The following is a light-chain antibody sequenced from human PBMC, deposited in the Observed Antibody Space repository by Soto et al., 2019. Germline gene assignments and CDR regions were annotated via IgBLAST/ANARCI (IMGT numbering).Light chain of an antibody. CDR3: ETWDGNTWV. CDR2: LEGSGSY. Sequence: QLVLTQSSSASASLGSSVKLTCTLSSGHSSYIIAWHQQQLGKAPRYLMKLEGSGSYNKGSGVPDRFSGFSSGADRYLTISNLQSGDEADYYCETWDGNTWVFGGGTKLTVL. V-gene: IGLV4-60*03. CDR1: SGHSSYI. J-gene: IGLJ3*02.